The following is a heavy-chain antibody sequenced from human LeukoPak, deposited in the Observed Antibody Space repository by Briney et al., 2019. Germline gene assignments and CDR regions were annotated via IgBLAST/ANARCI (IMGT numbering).Heavy chain of an antibody. D-gene: IGHD4-17*01. CDR3: AIRTDYGDYYFDY. V-gene: IGHV5-51*01. CDR1: GYSFTSYW. CDR2: IYPGDSDT. Sequence: GESLEISCKGSGYSFTSYWIAWVRQMPGKGLEWMGIIYPGDSDTRYSPSFQGQVTISADKSISTAYLQWSSLKASDTAMYYCAIRTDYGDYYFDYWGQGTLATVSS. J-gene: IGHJ4*02.